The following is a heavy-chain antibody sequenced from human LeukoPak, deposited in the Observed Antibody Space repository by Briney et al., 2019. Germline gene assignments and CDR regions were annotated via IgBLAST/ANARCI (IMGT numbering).Heavy chain of an antibody. D-gene: IGHD2-15*01. Sequence: GGSLRLSCAASGFDFSSNWMHWVRQAPGKGLEWVAVISYDGSNKYYADSVKGRFTISRDNSKNTLYLQMNSLRAEDTAVYYCAKDQCSGGSCYSFDPWGQGTLVTVSS. V-gene: IGHV3-30*18. J-gene: IGHJ5*02. CDR3: AKDQCSGGSCYSFDP. CDR2: ISYDGSNK. CDR1: GFDFSSNW.